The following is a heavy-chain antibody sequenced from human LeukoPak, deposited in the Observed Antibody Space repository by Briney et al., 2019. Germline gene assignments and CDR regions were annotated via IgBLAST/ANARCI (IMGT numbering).Heavy chain of an antibody. D-gene: IGHD6-19*01. CDR2: ISYDGSNK. V-gene: IGHV3-30*14. CDR3: AKERNLEIAVAGTLFDY. J-gene: IGHJ4*02. CDR1: GFTFSSYA. Sequence: GGSLRLSCAASGFTFSSYAMHWVRQAPGKGLEWVAVISYDGSNKYYADSVKGRFTISRDNSKNMIYLEMSSLKAEDTAVYYCAKERNLEIAVAGTLFDYWGQGTLVTVSS.